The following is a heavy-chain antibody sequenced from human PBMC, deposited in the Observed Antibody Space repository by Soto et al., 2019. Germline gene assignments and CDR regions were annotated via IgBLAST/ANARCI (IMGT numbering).Heavy chain of an antibody. V-gene: IGHV1-69*01. J-gene: IGHJ3*02. CDR3: ARKAESDGFDI. Sequence: QVQLVQSGAEVKKPGSSVKVSCKASGDTFTNYVINWVRQAPGQGLEWMGGVIPIFDAANYAQNFRGRVTITADESTSTAYRERSGLRSEDTAKYYCARKAESDGFDIGGQGTVVTVSS. CDR2: VIPIFDAA. CDR1: GDTFTNYV.